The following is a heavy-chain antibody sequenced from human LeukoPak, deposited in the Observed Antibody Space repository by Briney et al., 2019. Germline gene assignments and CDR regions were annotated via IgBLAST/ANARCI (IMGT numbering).Heavy chain of an antibody. CDR1: GFTFSSYA. V-gene: IGHV3-30*04. D-gene: IGHD4-23*01. CDR2: ISYDGSNK. J-gene: IGHJ4*02. CDR3: ARDPLGKLTLDY. Sequence: PGGSLRLSCAASGFTFSSYAMHWVRQAPGKGLEWVAVISYDGSNKYYADSVKGRFTISRDNSKNTLYLQMNSLRAEDTAVYYCARDPLGKLTLDYWGQGTLVTVSS.